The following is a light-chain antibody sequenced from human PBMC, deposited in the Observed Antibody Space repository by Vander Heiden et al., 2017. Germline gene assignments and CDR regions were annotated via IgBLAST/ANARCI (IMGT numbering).Light chain of an antibody. Sequence: SYVLPPPSSVSVAPGPTARSTCRGKDIESKTVQWDQQKPGRAPGVIVYDDSDRPSGSPERFSSSSSGNTATLTISRVEAGDEADYYCQVWDSTSDLYVFGTGSKVTVL. CDR1: DIESKT. J-gene: IGLJ1*01. V-gene: IGLV3-21*02. CDR3: QVWDSTSDLYV. CDR2: DDS.